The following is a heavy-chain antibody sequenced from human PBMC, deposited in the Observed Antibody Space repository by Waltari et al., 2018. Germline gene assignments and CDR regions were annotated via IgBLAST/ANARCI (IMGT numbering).Heavy chain of an antibody. D-gene: IGHD6-6*01. CDR1: GYTFTSYY. CDR3: AREVPSKAALDY. J-gene: IGHJ4*02. V-gene: IGHV1-46*01. Sequence: QVQLVQSGAEVKKPGASVKVSCKASGYTFTSYYMHWVRQAPGQGLEWMGIINPSGGSTRYAQKFQGRVTMTRDTSTSTVYMELSSLRSEDTAVYYCAREVPSKAALDYWGQGTLVTVSS. CDR2: INPSGGST.